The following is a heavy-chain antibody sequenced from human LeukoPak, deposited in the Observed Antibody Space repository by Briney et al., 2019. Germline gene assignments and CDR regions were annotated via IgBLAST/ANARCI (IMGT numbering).Heavy chain of an antibody. V-gene: IGHV4-34*01. CDR1: GGSFSGYY. CDR3: ARSENFPPYYYDSSGYPTGFDY. D-gene: IGHD3-22*01. CDR2: INHSGST. Sequence: SETLSLTCAVYGGSFSGYYWSWIRQPPGKGLEWIGEINHSGSTNYNPSLKSRVTISVDTSKNQFSLKLSSVTAADTAVYYCARSENFPPYYYDSSGYPTGFDYWGQGTLVTVSS. J-gene: IGHJ4*02.